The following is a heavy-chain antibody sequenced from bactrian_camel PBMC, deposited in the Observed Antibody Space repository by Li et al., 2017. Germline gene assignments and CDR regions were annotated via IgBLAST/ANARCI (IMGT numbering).Heavy chain of an antibody. CDR3: AAGSSRGVPFRERGYPY. V-gene: IGHV3S40*01. Sequence: VQLVESGGGSVQAGGSLRLSCAASGYPSSNACMGWFRQAPGKSREGVATTHRGRRNTIYTDSVKGRFTISADPTKNAVYLQMDSLTPEDTAMYYCAAGSSRGVPFRERGYPYWGQGTQVTVS. J-gene: IGHJ4*01. CDR1: GYPSSNAC. CDR2: THRGRRNT. D-gene: IGHD3*01.